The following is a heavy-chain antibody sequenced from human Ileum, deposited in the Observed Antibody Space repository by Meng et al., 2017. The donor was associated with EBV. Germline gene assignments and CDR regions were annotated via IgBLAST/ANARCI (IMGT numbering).Heavy chain of an antibody. V-gene: IGHV4-39*07. D-gene: IGHD4-17*01. CDR1: GASISTGNFY. CDR3: ASAYDYGDYEAFAY. Sequence: LHLPQSRPVSVKPSETLSLTCTVPGASISTGNFYWGCIRQSPGKALECIGTIYYRGNTFYNPSLKSRLTISIDTSKNEFSLTLRSVTAADTALYYCASAYDYGDYEAFAYWGPGSLVTVSS. J-gene: IGHJ4*02. CDR2: IYYRGNT.